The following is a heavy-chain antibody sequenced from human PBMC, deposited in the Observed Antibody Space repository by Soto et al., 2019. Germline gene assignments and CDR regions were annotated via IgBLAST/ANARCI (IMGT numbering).Heavy chain of an antibody. CDR3: ARVFIAVAGMRYNWFDP. D-gene: IGHD6-19*01. CDR2: IYPGDSDT. Sequence: PRGSLKISCNGSGYSFTSYWIGWVRQMPWKGLEWMGIIYPGDSDTRYSPSFQGQVTISADKSISTAYLQWSSLKASDTAMYYCARVFIAVAGMRYNWFDPWGQGTLVTVSS. CDR1: GYSFTSYW. V-gene: IGHV5-51*01. J-gene: IGHJ5*02.